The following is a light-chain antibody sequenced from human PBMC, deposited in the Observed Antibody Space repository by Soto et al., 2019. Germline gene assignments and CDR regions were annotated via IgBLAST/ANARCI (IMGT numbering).Light chain of an antibody. CDR1: QSPVTSDGNTY. J-gene: IGKJ2*01. Sequence: DVVMTQSPLSLSVIPGQPASISCRSSQSPVTSDGNTYLNWFHQRPGQSPRRLIYKISNRDSGVXAXXIGSGSGTAFTLTISRVEAEDVGIYYCMQGTSWPYTFGQGTKLEI. V-gene: IGKV2-30*01. CDR2: KIS. CDR3: MQGTSWPYT.